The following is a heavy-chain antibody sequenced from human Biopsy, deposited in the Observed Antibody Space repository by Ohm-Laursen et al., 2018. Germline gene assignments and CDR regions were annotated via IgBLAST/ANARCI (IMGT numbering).Heavy chain of an antibody. J-gene: IGHJ5*02. CDR2: INAKTGDT. D-gene: IGHD3-22*01. Sequence: ATVKISCKASGYTFTSYHVHWVRQAPGQGLEWMGWINAKTGDTNYAQKFQGRVTMTRDTSINTAYVDLSSLRPDDTAVYYCTRGGYYYDSLAYYYWSDPWGQGTLVTVSS. CDR1: GYTFTSYH. CDR3: TRGGYYYDSLAYYYWSDP. V-gene: IGHV1-2*02.